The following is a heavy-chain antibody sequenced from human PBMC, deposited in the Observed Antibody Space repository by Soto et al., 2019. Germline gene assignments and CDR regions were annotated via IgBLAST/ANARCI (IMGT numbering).Heavy chain of an antibody. CDR2: INHSGST. J-gene: IGHJ6*02. Sequence: SQTLSLTCAVYGGSFSGYYWSWIRQPPGKGLEWIGEINHSGSTNYNPSLKSRVTISVDTSKNQFSLKLSSVTAADTAVYYCARGVTTDVWCQGTTVTVSS. CDR3: ARGVTTDV. CDR1: GGSFSGYY. V-gene: IGHV4-34*01. D-gene: IGHD4-17*01.